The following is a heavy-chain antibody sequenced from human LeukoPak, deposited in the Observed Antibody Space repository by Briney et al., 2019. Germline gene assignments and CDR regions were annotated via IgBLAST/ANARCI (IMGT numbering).Heavy chain of an antibody. V-gene: IGHV4-34*01. CDR1: GGSFSGYY. J-gene: IGHJ6*03. Sequence: NPSETLSLTCAVYGGSFSGYYWSWIRQPPGKGLEWIGEINHSGSTNYNPSLKSRVTISVDTSKNQFSLKLSSVTAADTAVYYCASLEVAVAGNYYYYYMDVWGKGTTVTVSS. D-gene: IGHD6-19*01. CDR3: ASLEVAVAGNYYYYYMDV. CDR2: INHSGST.